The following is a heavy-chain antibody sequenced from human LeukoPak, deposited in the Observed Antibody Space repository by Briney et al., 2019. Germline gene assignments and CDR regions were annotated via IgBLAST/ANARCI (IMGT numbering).Heavy chain of an antibody. J-gene: IGHJ6*03. CDR3: AREVEVVPATMGANYYYYMDV. V-gene: IGHV3-74*01. CDR1: GFTISNHW. CDR2: INSDGRRT. Sequence: PGGSLRLSCAASGFTISNHWMHWVRQAPGKGLVWVSRINSDGRRTSYADSVKGRFTISRDNAKNTLYLQMNSLRPDDTAVYYCAREVEVVPATMGANYYYYMDVWGKGTTVTVSS. D-gene: IGHD2-2*01.